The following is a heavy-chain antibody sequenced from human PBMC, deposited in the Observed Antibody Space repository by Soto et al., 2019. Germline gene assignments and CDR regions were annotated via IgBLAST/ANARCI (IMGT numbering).Heavy chain of an antibody. J-gene: IGHJ4*02. V-gene: IGHV4-4*07. CDR1: GGSISSYY. CDR2: IYTSGST. D-gene: IGHD1-1*01. CDR3: ERAVKGELERRDGHFEH. Sequence: PSETVSLTCTVSGGSISSYYWSWTRQPAWEGLEWVGRIYTSGSTSYSPSLKSRVTMSADTSKNQSSLKLSSVTAADTSVYYCERAVKGELERRDGHFEHWGQGTLVTVSS.